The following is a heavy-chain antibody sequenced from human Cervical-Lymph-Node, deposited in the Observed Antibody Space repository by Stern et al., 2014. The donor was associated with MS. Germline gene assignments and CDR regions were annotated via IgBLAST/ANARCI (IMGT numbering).Heavy chain of an antibody. CDR3: ARRPHYYDY. V-gene: IGHV4-39*01. CDR1: GGSISSSSYY. J-gene: IGHJ4*02. Sequence: VQLVESGPGLVKPSETLSLTCTVSGGSISSSSYYWDWIRQPPGKGLEWLGSIYYSGSTYYSPSLRSRVTMSVDTPKNQFSLKLSSVTAADTAVYYCARRPHYYDYWGQGTLVTVSS. CDR2: IYYSGST. D-gene: IGHD3-22*01.